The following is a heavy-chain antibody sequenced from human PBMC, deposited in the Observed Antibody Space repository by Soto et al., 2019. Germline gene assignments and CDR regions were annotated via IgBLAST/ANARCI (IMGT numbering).Heavy chain of an antibody. V-gene: IGHV3-33*05. CDR1: GFTFISYG. CDR3: ARATNYDYAMDV. J-gene: IGHJ6*02. CDR2: ISYDGSDR. Sequence: QVQLVESGGGVVQPGRSLRLSCAASGFTFISYGMHWVRQAPGKGLQWVAFISYDGSDRYYEDSVKGRFTISRGNSKNTLYLQINSLKTEDTAVYYCARATNYDYAMDVWGQGTTVTVSS.